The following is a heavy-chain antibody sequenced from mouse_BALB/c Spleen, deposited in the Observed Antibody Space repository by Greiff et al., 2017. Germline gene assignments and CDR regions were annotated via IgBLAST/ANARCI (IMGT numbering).Heavy chain of an antibody. CDR2: INPSTGYT. V-gene: IGHV1-7*01. Sequence: VQLQQSGAELAKPGASVKISCKASGYTFTSYWMHWVKQRPGQGLEWIGYINPSTGYTEYNQKFKDKATLTADKSSSTAYMQLSSLTSEDSAVYYCARGDDGYYVGMDYWGQGTSVTVSS. J-gene: IGHJ4*01. CDR1: GYTFTSYW. CDR3: ARGDDGYYVGMDY. D-gene: IGHD2-3*01.